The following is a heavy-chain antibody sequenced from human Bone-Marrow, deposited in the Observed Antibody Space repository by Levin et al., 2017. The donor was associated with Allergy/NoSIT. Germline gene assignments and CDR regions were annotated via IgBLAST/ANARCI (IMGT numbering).Heavy chain of an antibody. J-gene: IGHJ5*02. Sequence: LSLTCAASGFTFSSYGMHWVRQAPGKGLEWVAVIWYDGSNKYYADSVKGRFTISRDNSKNTLYLQMNSLRAEDTAVYYCAGARRIRGSFDPWGQGTLVTVSS. CDR3: AGARRIRGSFDP. CDR1: GFTFSSYG. CDR2: IWYDGSNK. V-gene: IGHV3-33*01. D-gene: IGHD3-10*01.